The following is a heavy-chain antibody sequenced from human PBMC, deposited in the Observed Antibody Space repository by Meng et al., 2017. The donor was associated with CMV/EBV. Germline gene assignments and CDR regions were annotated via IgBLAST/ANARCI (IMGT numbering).Heavy chain of an antibody. CDR2: INPNSGGT. CDR1: GYTFTGYH. CDR3: ARAVVPDATFDP. Sequence: ASVKVSCKSSGYTFTGYHMHWVRQAPGQQLEWMGWINPNSGGTNYAQRLQGRVTMTRDTSISTAYMELSRLTSEDTAVYYCARAVVPDATFDPWGQGTLVTVSS. J-gene: IGHJ5*02. V-gene: IGHV1-2*02. D-gene: IGHD2-2*01.